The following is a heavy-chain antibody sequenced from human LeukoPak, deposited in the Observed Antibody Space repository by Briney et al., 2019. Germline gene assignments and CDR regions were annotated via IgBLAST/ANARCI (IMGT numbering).Heavy chain of an antibody. CDR2: INHSGST. J-gene: IGHJ4*02. CDR3: ARGRLVSSQPFDY. Sequence: SETLSLTCAVYGGSFSGYYWSWIRQPPGKGVEWIGEINHSGSTNYNPSLKSRVTISADTSKNQFSLKLSSVTAADTAVYYCARGRLVSSQPFDYWGQGTLVTVSS. D-gene: IGHD6-6*01. CDR1: GGSFSGYY. V-gene: IGHV4-34*01.